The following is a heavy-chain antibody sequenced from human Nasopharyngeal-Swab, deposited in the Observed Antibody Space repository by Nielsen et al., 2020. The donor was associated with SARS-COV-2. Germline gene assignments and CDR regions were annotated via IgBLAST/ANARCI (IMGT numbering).Heavy chain of an antibody. J-gene: IGHJ4*02. CDR1: GLTLSNNW. Sequence: GGSLRLSCTASGLTLSNNWMSWVRQAPGKGLEWIARIRSNSDGGTTDYAAPVKGRFSLSRDEAKNVVFLQMNGLKTEDTGMYYCTTGSYHWGQGTLVTVSS. CDR3: TTGSYH. CDR2: IRSNSDGGTT. V-gene: IGHV3-15*01.